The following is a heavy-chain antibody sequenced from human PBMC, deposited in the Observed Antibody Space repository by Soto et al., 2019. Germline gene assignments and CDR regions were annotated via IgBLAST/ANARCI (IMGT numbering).Heavy chain of an antibody. D-gene: IGHD3-22*01. V-gene: IGHV4-61*01. J-gene: IGHJ5*02. CDR3: ARHLYDSSGYYYDGNWFDP. Sequence: SETLSLTCTVSGGSVSSGSYYWSWIRQPPGKGLEWIGYIYYSGSTNYNPSLRSRVTISVDTSKNQFSLKLSSVTAADTAVYYCARHLYDSSGYYYDGNWFDPWGQGTLVTVSS. CDR2: IYYSGST. CDR1: GGSVSSGSYY.